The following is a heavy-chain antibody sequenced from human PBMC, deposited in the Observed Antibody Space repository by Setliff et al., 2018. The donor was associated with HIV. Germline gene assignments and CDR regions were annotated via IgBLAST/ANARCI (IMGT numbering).Heavy chain of an antibody. CDR2: IYHVGTT. D-gene: IGHD6-6*01. Sequence: SETLSLTCTVSGYSMSGGYNWGWIRQSPEKGLEWIGNIYHVGTTYYNPSLKSRVTISVDTSKNQFSLKLSSVTAADTAVYYCARYSSSLEFDYWGQGTLVTVSS. V-gene: IGHV4-38-2*02. CDR3: ARYSSSLEFDY. CDR1: GYSMSGGYN. J-gene: IGHJ4*02.